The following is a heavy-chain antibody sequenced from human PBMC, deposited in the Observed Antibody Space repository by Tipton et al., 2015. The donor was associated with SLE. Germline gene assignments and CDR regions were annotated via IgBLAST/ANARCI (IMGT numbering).Heavy chain of an antibody. Sequence: TLSLTCTVSGGSISSHYWSWIRQPPGKGLEWIGYIYYRGSTNYNPSLKSRVTISVDTSKNQFSLKLSSVTAADTAVYYCARTSIAGLGDAFDIWGQGTMVTVSS. CDR2: IYYRGST. V-gene: IGHV4-59*11. CDR1: GGSISSHY. J-gene: IGHJ3*02. D-gene: IGHD6-6*01. CDR3: ARTSIAGLGDAFDI.